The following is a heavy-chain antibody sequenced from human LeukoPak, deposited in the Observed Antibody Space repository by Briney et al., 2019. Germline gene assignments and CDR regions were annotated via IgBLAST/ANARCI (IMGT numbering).Heavy chain of an antibody. CDR3: ARQAYYYDSSGSRSTNWFDP. CDR1: GGSISSSSYY. J-gene: IGHJ5*02. V-gene: IGHV4-39*01. CDR2: IYYSGST. Sequence: PSETLSLTCSVSGGSISSSSYYWGWVRQPPGKGLEWIVSIYYSGSTYYNPSLESRVTISVDTSKSQFSLRLSSVTAADTAVYYCARQAYYYDSSGSRSTNWFDPWGQGTLVTVSS. D-gene: IGHD3-22*01.